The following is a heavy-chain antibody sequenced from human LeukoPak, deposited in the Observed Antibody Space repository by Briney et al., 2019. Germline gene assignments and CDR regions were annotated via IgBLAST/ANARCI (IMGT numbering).Heavy chain of an antibody. CDR2: ISPSGGST. V-gene: IGHV1-46*01. J-gene: IGHJ3*02. CDR3: ARDTSTVAGNDAFDI. D-gene: IGHD6-19*01. Sequence: ASVKVSCKAFGCTFTSNYMHWVRQAPGQGPEWMGVISPSGGSTTYAQKFQGRVTLTRDMSTSTDYLELSSLRSEDTAVYYCARDTSTVAGNDAFDIWGQGTMVTVSS. CDR1: GCTFTSNY.